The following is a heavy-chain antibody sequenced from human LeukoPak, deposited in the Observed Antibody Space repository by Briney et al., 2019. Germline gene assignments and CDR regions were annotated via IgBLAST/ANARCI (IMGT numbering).Heavy chain of an antibody. V-gene: IGHV1-8*01. CDR2: MNPNSGNT. CDR1: GYTFTSYD. Sequence: ASVKVSCKASGYTFTSYDINWVRQATGQGLEWMGWMNPNSGNTGYAQKFQGRVTITRNTSISTAYMELSSLRSEDTAVYYCARDLGYDILTGFLYWGQGTLVTVSS. CDR3: ARDLGYDILTGFLY. D-gene: IGHD3-9*01. J-gene: IGHJ4*02.